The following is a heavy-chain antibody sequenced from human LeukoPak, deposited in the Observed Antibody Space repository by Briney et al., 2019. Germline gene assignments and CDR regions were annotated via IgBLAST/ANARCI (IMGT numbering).Heavy chain of an antibody. J-gene: IGHJ4*02. CDR3: AVGSGYDLKPFDY. CDR2: IKQDGSEK. CDR1: GVTFSSYW. Sequence: GGSLRLACAASGVTFSSYWMSWVRQAPGRGLEWVANIKQDGSEKYYVDSVKGRFTISRDNAKNSLYLQMNSLRAEDTAVYYCAVGSGYDLKPFDYWGQGTLVTVSS. V-gene: IGHV3-7*01. D-gene: IGHD5-12*01.